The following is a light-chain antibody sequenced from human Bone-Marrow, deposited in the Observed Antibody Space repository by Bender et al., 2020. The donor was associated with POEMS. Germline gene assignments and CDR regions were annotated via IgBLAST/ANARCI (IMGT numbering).Light chain of an antibody. CDR1: SNDVGGYNY. CDR2: EVS. V-gene: IGLV2-11*01. J-gene: IGLJ3*02. CDR3: CSYAGKRTLV. Sequence: QSALTQPRSVSESPGQSVTISCTGTSNDVGGYNYVSWYQQHPGKAPKLMIYEVSKRPSGVSNRFSGSKSGNTASLTISGLQADDEAHYYCCSYAGKRTLVFGGGTFLTVL.